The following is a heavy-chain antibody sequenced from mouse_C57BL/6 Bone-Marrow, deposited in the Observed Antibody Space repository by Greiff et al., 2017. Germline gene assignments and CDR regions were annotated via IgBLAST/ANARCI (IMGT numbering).Heavy chain of an antibody. CDR3: ARGYDYDGYFDV. CDR2: IDPSDSYT. V-gene: IGHV1-50*01. CDR1: GYTFTSYW. J-gene: IGHJ1*03. D-gene: IGHD2-4*01. Sequence: QVQLQQPGAELVKPGASVKLSCKASGYTFTSYWMQWVKQRPGQGLEWIGEIDPSDSYTNYNQKFKGTATLTVDTASSTAYMQRSSLTSEDSAVYYCARGYDYDGYFDVWGTGTTVTVSS.